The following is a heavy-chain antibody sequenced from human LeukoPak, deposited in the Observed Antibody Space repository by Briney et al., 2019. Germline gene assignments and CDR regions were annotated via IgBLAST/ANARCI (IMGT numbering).Heavy chain of an antibody. CDR3: ATSMGGGNIDY. CDR1: GFTFSSYA. Sequence: QPGRSLRLSCAASGFTFSSYAMHWVRQAPGKGLEWVAVISYDGSNKYYADSVKGRFTISRDSSKNTLYLQLNSLRADDTAVYYCATSMGGGNIDYWGQGALVTVSS. CDR2: ISYDGSNK. V-gene: IGHV3-30-3*01. D-gene: IGHD3-16*01. J-gene: IGHJ4*02.